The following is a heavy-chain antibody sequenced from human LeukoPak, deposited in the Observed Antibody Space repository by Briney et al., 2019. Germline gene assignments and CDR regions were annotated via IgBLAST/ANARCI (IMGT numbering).Heavy chain of an antibody. CDR3: ARFYRDDYDSSGYYGNIDY. CDR2: IDSSGST. D-gene: IGHD3-22*01. Sequence: SPALLLPCCASGGSTISSGYYWSCIRQPPGKRQGWIGYIDSSGSTYYTPSLKSRVTISVDRSKNQFSLKLSSVTAADTAVYYFARFYRDDYDSSGYYGNIDYWGQGTLVTVSS. CDR1: GGSTISSGYY. V-gene: IGHV4-30-2*01. J-gene: IGHJ4*02.